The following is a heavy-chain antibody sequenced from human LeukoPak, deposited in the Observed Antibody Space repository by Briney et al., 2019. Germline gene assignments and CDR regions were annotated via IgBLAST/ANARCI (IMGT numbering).Heavy chain of an antibody. V-gene: IGHV3-11*01. CDR1: GFTFSDYY. D-gene: IGHD5-12*01. CDR3: ARERVGYSGYDRTNYYYMDV. Sequence: GGSLRLSCAASGFTFSDYYMSWIRQAPGKGLEWVSYISSSGSTIYYADSVKGRFTISRDNAKNSLYLQMNSLRAEDTAVYYCARERVGYSGYDRTNYYYMDVWGKGTTVTISS. J-gene: IGHJ6*03. CDR2: ISSSGSTI.